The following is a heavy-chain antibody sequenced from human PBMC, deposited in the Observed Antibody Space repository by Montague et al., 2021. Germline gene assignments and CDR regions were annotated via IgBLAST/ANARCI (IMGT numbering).Heavy chain of an antibody. Sequence: CAISGDSVSNSNAAWNWIRESPSRGLEWLGRTYYRSTWYTDYAVSVKGRIAINPDTAKNQFSLQLNSVTPENTAVYYCARVVVGALLFSVDSWGQGTLVTVSS. CDR1: GDSVSNSNAA. J-gene: IGHJ4*02. CDR3: ARVVVGALLFSVDS. D-gene: IGHD3-10*01. V-gene: IGHV6-1*01. CDR2: TYYRSTWYT.